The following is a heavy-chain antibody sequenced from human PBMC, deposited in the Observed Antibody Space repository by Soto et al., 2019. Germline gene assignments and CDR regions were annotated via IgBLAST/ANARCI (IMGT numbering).Heavy chain of an antibody. CDR3: ARGYFDSGHGYDL. J-gene: IGHJ5*02. V-gene: IGHV5-51*01. Sequence: GESLKISCKGPGHLFNNHWIGWVRQTPGKGLEWMGLIFTRDSETKTSPSFQGHVSFSVDNSISTVYLQWTSLKTTDTGIYFCARGYFDSGHGYDLWGQGTLVTVSS. D-gene: IGHD3-10*01. CDR1: GHLFNNHW. CDR2: IFTRDSET.